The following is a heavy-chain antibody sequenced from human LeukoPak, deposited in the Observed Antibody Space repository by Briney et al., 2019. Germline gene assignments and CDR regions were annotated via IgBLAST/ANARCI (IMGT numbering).Heavy chain of an antibody. Sequence: SETLSLTSTLSGGSITTHHWNSIRQTPGKGLEGIGYVFDSGRTKENPSLKSRVTLSADTSKNQLSLRLSSVTAADTAVYYCTTIKRGNIFGYFDFWGQGILVTVSS. CDR1: GGSITTHH. CDR3: TTIKRGNIFGYFDF. V-gene: IGHV4-59*11. D-gene: IGHD5-18*01. CDR2: VFDSGRT. J-gene: IGHJ4*02.